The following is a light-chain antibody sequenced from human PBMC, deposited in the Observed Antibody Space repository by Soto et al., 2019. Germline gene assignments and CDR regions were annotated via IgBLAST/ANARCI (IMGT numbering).Light chain of an antibody. CDR2: GAS. V-gene: IGKV3-20*01. J-gene: IGKJ1*01. CDR1: QSVSSSY. Sequence: EIVLTQSPGTLSLSPGERATLSCRASQSVSSSYLAWYHQKPDQAPRLLIYGASSRATGIPDRFSGSGSGTDFTLTISSLQPDDFATYYCQQYNSYSLTFGQGTK. CDR3: QQYNSYSLT.